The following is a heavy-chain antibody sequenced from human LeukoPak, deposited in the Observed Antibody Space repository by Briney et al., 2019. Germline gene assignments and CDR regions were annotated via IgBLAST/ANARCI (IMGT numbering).Heavy chain of an antibody. CDR1: GFSFTDAW. D-gene: IGHD2-2*01. CDR3: STDPHQLQYYHYSGMDA. J-gene: IGHJ6*02. Sequence: PGGSLRLSCAASGFSFTDAWMNWVRQAPGKGLEWLGRIKAKPDGWTTDYAAPVKGRFTISRDDSKSTLYLQMNSLKTEDTGVYYCSTDPHQLQYYHYSGMDAWGLGTTVTVS. CDR2: IKAKPDGWTT. V-gene: IGHV3-15*01.